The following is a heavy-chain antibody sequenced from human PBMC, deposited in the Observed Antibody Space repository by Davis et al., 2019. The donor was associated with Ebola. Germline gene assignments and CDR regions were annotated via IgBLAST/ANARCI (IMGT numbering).Heavy chain of an antibody. D-gene: IGHD6-19*01. J-gene: IGHJ6*02. CDR2: IYYSGST. V-gene: IGHV4-59*08. Sequence: PSETLSLTCTVSGGSISSYYWSWIRQPPGKGLEWIGYIYYSGSTNYNPSLKSRVTISVDTSKNQFSLKLSSVTAADTAVYYCARHIRDQYSGPAARLSYGMDVWGQGTTVTVSS. CDR1: GGSISSYY. CDR3: ARHIRDQYSGPAARLSYGMDV.